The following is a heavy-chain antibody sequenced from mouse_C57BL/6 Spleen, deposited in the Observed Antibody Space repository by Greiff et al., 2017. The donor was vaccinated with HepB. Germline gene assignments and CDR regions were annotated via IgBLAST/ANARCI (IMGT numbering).Heavy chain of an antibody. CDR2: INPYNGGT. V-gene: IGHV1-19*01. CDR1: GYTFTDYY. Sequence: EVKLQESGPVLVKPGASVKMSCKASGYTFTDYYMNWVKQSHGKSLEWIGVINPYNGGTSYNQKFKGKATLTVDKSSSTAYMELNSLTSEDSAVYYCARGDYDGWFAYWGQGTLVTVSA. D-gene: IGHD2-4*01. J-gene: IGHJ3*01. CDR3: ARGDYDGWFAY.